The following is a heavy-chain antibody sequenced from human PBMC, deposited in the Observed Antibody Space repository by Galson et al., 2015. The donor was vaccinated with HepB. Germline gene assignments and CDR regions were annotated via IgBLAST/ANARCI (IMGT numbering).Heavy chain of an antibody. D-gene: IGHD3-3*01. CDR1: GFTFTSYA. CDR3: ASWDYDFWSGYYMGPGDFDI. Sequence: SLRLSCAASGFTFTSYAMHWVRQAPGQGLEWVAVISYDGSNKYYADSVKGRFTISRDNSKNTLYLQMNSLRAEDTAVYYCASWDYDFWSGYYMGPGDFDIWGQGTMVTVSS. V-gene: IGHV3-30-3*01. J-gene: IGHJ3*02. CDR2: ISYDGSNK.